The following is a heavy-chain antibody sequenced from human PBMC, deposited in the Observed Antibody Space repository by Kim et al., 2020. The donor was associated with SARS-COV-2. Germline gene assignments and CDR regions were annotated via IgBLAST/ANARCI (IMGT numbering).Heavy chain of an antibody. D-gene: IGHD6-13*01. Sequence: SAEAVKGRFTITRDNAKNALFLQMNSLRAEDTAVYYCARAVVGTLYFDPWGRGTLVTVSS. J-gene: IGHJ4*02. CDR3: ARAVVGTLYFDP. V-gene: IGHV3-21*01.